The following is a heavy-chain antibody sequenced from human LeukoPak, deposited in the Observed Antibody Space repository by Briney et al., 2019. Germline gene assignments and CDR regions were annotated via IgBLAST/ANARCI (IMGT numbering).Heavy chain of an antibody. Sequence: SETLSLTCTVSGGSISSSSYYWGWIRQPPGKGLEWIGSIYYSVNTYYNPSLKSRVTISVDTSKNQFSLKLSSVTAADTAVYYCARRPAASEALDYWGQGTLVTVSS. CDR2: IYYSVNT. CDR1: GGSISSSSYY. J-gene: IGHJ4*02. D-gene: IGHD6-13*01. CDR3: ARRPAASEALDY. V-gene: IGHV4-39*01.